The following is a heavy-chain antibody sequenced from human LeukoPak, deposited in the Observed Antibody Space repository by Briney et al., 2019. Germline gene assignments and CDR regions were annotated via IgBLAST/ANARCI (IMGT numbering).Heavy chain of an antibody. CDR3: ARVRTGPGTAGFDP. CDR2: IYYSGST. J-gene: IGHJ5*02. V-gene: IGHV4-39*07. D-gene: IGHD3-10*01. Sequence: SETLSLTCTVSGGSISSSSYYWGWIRQPPGKGLEWIGSIYYSGSTYYNPSLKSRVTISVDTSKNQFSLKLSSVTAADTAVYYCARVRTGPGTAGFDPWGQGTLVTVSS. CDR1: GGSISSSSYY.